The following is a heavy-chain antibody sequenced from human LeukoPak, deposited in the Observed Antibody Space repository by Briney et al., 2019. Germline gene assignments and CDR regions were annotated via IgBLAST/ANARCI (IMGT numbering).Heavy chain of an antibody. V-gene: IGHV1-69*04. D-gene: IGHD3-16*01. CDR2: IIPILGLA. CDR3: AREGGSYYGYGMDV. Sequence: SVKVSCKASGGTFSSFAISWVRQALGQGLEWMGRIIPILGLANYAQRFQGRVTISADKSTGTAYMELSSLTSEDTAVYYCAREGGSYYGYGMDVWGQGTTVIVSS. CDR1: GGTFSSFA. J-gene: IGHJ6*02.